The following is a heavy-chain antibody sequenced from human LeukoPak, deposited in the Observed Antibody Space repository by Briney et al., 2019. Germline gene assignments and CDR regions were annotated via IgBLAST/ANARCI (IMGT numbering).Heavy chain of an antibody. Sequence: KPSGTLSLTCAVSGGSISSSNWWSWVRQPPGKGLEWIGEIYHSGSTNYNPSLKSRVTISVDKSKNQFSLKLSSVTAADTAVYYCARGGSKHPTPANNWFDPWGQGTLVTVSS. CDR1: GGSISSSNW. J-gene: IGHJ5*02. CDR2: IYHSGST. CDR3: ARGGSKHPTPANNWFDP. D-gene: IGHD3-16*01. V-gene: IGHV4-4*02.